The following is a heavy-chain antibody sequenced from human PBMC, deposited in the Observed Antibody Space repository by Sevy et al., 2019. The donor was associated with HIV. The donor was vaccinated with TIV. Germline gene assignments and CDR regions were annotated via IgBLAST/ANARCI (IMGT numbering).Heavy chain of an antibody. Sequence: SETLSLTCTVSGGSITSLYWNWIRQPPGKGLEWIANIYYNGHINYNPSLKSRVTLSLDTSKNQFFLRLSSVTAADTAMYHCAGENAWGRGYSWGQGTLVTVSS. V-gene: IGHV4-59*11. CDR3: AGENAWGRGYS. CDR2: IYYNGHI. D-gene: IGHD1-26*01. J-gene: IGHJ4*02. CDR1: GGSITSLY.